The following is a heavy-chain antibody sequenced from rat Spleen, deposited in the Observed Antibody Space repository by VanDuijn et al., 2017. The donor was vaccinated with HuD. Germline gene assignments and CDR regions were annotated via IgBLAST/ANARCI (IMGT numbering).Heavy chain of an antibody. D-gene: IGHD1-4*01. J-gene: IGHJ4*01. CDR1: GHSIPSTY. CDR2: ITYSGTT. Sequence: EVQLQESGPGLVKPSQSLSLTCSVSGHSIPSTYRWNWIRKFQGNKLEWMGFITYSGTTTYTPSLKSRLSITLDTSKNQFFLQLNSVTTEDTATYYCARTLPGATGVMDAWGQGASVTVSS. V-gene: IGHV3-1*01. CDR3: ARTLPGATGVMDA.